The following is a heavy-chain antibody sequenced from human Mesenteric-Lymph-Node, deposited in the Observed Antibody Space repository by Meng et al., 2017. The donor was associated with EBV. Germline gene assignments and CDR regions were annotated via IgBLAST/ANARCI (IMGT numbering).Heavy chain of an antibody. CDR2: IYYRGST. D-gene: IGHD4-17*01. J-gene: IGHJ4*02. CDR1: GVSISSGVYY. V-gene: IGHV4-30-4*01. CDR3: AGHDFGDYAFDY. Sequence: VPRQVRGTGRVNPSKTLSLLCAVSGVSISSGVYYWSWIRQPPGKGLEWMGYIYYRGSTYYNPSLKSRVTISVDTSKNLLSLKVNSVTAADTAVYYCAGHDFGDYAFDYWGQGTLVTVSS.